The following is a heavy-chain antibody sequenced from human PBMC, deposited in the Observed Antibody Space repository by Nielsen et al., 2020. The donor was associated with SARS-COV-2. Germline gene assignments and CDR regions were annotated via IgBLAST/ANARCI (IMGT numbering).Heavy chain of an antibody. CDR3: ARIIRYNWDSNWFDP. V-gene: IGHV5-51*01. CDR1: GYSFTSYW. Sequence: GESLKTSCKGSGYSFTSYWIGWVRQMPGKGLEWMGIIYPGDSDTRYSPSFQGQVTISADKSISTAYLQWSSLKASDTAMYYCARIIRYNWDSNWFDPWGQGTLVTVSS. J-gene: IGHJ5*02. D-gene: IGHD1-7*01. CDR2: IYPGDSDT.